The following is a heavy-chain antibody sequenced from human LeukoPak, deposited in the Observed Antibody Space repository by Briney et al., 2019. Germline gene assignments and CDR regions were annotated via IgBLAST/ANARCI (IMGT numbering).Heavy chain of an antibody. CDR3: ARGGQWLANFDY. D-gene: IGHD6-19*01. CDR1: GGTFSSYA. CDR2: IIPIFGTA. V-gene: IGHV1-69*13. J-gene: IGHJ4*02. Sequence: SVKVSCKASGGTFSSYAISWVRQAPGQGLEWMGGIIPIFGTANYAQKFQGRVTITADESTSTAYMELRSLRSDDTAVYYCARGGQWLANFDYWGQGTLVTVSS.